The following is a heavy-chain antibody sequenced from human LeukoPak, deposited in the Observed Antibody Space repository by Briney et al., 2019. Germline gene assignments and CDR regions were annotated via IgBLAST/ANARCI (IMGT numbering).Heavy chain of an antibody. CDR2: ISSSSSYI. V-gene: IGHV3-21*01. D-gene: IGHD6-19*01. CDR3: ARDALAVAGLNWFDP. J-gene: IGHJ5*02. CDR1: GFTFSSYS. Sequence: GGSLRLSCAASGFTFSSYSMNWVRQPPGKGLEWVSSISSSSSYIYYADSVKGRFTISRDNAKNSLYLQMNSLRAEDTAVYYCARDALAVAGLNWFDPWGQGTLVTVSS.